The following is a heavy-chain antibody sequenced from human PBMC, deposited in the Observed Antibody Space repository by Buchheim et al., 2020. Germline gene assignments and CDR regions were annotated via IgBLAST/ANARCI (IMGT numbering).Heavy chain of an antibody. Sequence: EVHLVESGGGLVQPGGSLRLSCVVSGSTFNTNWMSWIRQAPGKGLEWVAGTNPDGSENYYVDSLKGRFTVARDNAKNSLFRQVNSLTPEDTAIYYCATQGHYNFDNWGQGTL. CDR2: TNPDGSEN. CDR1: GSTFNTNW. CDR3: ATQGHYNFDN. V-gene: IGHV3-7*01. J-gene: IGHJ4*02. D-gene: IGHD3-10*01.